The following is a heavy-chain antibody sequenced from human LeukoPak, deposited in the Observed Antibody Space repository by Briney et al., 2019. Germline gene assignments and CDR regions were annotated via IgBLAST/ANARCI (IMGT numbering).Heavy chain of an antibody. CDR2: IYHSGST. J-gene: IGHJ5*02. D-gene: IGHD3-9*01. V-gene: IGHV4-34*01. CDR1: GGSFSGYY. Sequence: SETLSLTCAVYGGSFSGYYWSWIRQPPGKGLEWIGEIYHSGSTNYNPSLKSRVTISVDTSKNQFSLKLSSVTAADTAVYYCARGRRFPWLSLKFDPWGQGTLVTVSS. CDR3: ARGRRFPWLSLKFDP.